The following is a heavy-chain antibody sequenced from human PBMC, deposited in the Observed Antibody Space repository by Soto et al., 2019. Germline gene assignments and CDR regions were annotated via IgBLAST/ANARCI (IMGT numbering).Heavy chain of an antibody. CDR3: ARPSGYYYDYFDY. CDR2: IYYSGST. V-gene: IGHV4-39*01. J-gene: IGHJ4*02. D-gene: IGHD3-22*01. CDR1: GGSISSSSYY. Sequence: PSETLSLTCTVSGGSISSSSYYWGWIRQPPGKGLEWIGSIYYSGSTYYNPSLKSRVTISVDTSKNQFSLKLSSVTAADTAVYYCARPSGYYYDYFDYWGQGTLVTVSS.